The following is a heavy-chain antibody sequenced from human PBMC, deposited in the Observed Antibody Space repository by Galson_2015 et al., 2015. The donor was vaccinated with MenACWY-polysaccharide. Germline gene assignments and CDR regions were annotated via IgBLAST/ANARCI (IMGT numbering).Heavy chain of an antibody. D-gene: IGHD7-27*01. CDR1: GFSFSSYG. CDR3: AKDLGNWGLFDY. CDR2: IGVSSYTT. V-gene: IGHV3-23*01. Sequence: SLRLSCAASGFSFSSYGMNWVRQAPGKGLEWVAMIGVSSYTTRYTDSVKSRFTISRDNSRNTLSLQMNSLRAEDTAVYYCAKDLGNWGLFDYSGQGTLVTVSS. J-gene: IGHJ4*02.